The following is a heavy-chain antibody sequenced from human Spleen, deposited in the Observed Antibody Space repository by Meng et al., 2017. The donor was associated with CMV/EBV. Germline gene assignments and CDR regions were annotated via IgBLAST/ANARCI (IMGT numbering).Heavy chain of an antibody. Sequence: GGSLRLSCAASGFTFSSYAMSWVRQAPGKGLEWVSYISSSSTTIYYADSVEGRFTISRDDAKNSLYLQMNSLRAEDTAIYYCARSSGYFGSAYGIDVWGQGTTVTVSS. CDR2: ISSSSTTI. V-gene: IGHV3-48*04. CDR1: GFTFSSYA. CDR3: ARSSGYFGSAYGIDV. J-gene: IGHJ6*02. D-gene: IGHD3-22*01.